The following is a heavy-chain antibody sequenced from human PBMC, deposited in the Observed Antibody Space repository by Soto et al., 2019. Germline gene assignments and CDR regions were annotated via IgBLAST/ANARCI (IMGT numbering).Heavy chain of an antibody. J-gene: IGHJ5*02. V-gene: IGHV4-4*07. CDR2: METSGST. CDR1: GDSISSYY. Sequence: SETLSLTCSVSGDSISSYYWSWIRQPAGKGLEWIGRMETSGSTNYNPSLKSRVTMSVDTSKNQFSLKLSSVTAADKAVYYCERVKSSYGFWFDTWGQGTLATVSS. D-gene: IGHD5-18*01. CDR3: ERVKSSYGFWFDT.